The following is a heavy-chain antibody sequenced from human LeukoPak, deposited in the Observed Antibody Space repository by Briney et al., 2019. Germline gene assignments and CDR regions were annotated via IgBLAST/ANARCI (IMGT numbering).Heavy chain of an antibody. CDR2: IGSSSSTI. CDR1: GFTFSSYG. V-gene: IGHV3-48*01. J-gene: IGHJ4*02. D-gene: IGHD4-11*01. Sequence: GGSLRLSCAASGFTFSSYGMHWVRQAPGKGLEWVSYIGSSSSTIYYADSVKGRFTISRDNAKNSLYLQMSSLRAEDTAVYYCAKLTTARGQGTLVTVSS. CDR3: AKLTTA.